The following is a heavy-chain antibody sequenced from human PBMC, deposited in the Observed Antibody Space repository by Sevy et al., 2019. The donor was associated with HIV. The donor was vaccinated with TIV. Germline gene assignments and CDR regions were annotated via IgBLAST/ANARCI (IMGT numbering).Heavy chain of an antibody. J-gene: IGHJ3*02. CDR1: GFTFSSYA. V-gene: IGHV3-23*01. CDR3: AKDGLDYGSGSYYGAFDI. Sequence: GGCLRLSCAASGFTFSSYAMSWVRQAPGKGLEWVSAISGSGGSTYYADSVKGRFTISRDNSKNTLYLQMNSLRAEDTAVYYCAKDGLDYGSGSYYGAFDIWGQGTMVTVSS. D-gene: IGHD3-10*01. CDR2: ISGSGGST.